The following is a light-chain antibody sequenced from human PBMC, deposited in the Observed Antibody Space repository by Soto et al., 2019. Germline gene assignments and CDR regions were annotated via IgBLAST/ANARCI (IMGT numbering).Light chain of an antibody. Sequence: IVLTLSPATLSLSPRERATLSCRASQCVSSYLAWCRQKPGQAPRLLICGASNRAAAIPARFSGSGSGKDFPLTISLLEDEDFADYCCQHYSNGRRFGEGTKVDIK. CDR1: QCVSSY. V-gene: IGKV3-11*01. J-gene: IGKJ1*01. CDR2: GAS. CDR3: QHYSNGRR.